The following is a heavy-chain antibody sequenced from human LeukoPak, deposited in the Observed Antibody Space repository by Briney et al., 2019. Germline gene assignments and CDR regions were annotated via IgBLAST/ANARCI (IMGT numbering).Heavy chain of an antibody. V-gene: IGHV5-51*01. CDR2: IYPGDSDT. Sequence: GESLKISCKGSGSSFTSYWIGWVRQMPGKGLEWMGIIYPGDSDTRYSPSFQGQVTISADKSISTAYLQWSSLKASDTAMYYCARETCSGGSCFHLDYWGQGTLVTVSS. CDR1: GSSFTSYW. J-gene: IGHJ4*02. D-gene: IGHD2-15*01. CDR3: ARETCSGGSCFHLDY.